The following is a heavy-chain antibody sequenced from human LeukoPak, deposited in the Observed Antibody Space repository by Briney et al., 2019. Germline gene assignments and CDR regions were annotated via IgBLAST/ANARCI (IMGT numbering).Heavy chain of an antibody. CDR3: ARETPLGRDFDY. V-gene: IGHV3-53*01. J-gene: IGHJ4*02. Sequence: GGSLRLSCAASEFTVSSNYMSWVRQAPGKGLEWVSVIYSGGNTSYADSVKGRFTISRDNSKNTLYLQMNSLRAEDTAVYYCARETPLGRDFDYWGQGTLVTVSS. CDR1: EFTVSSNY. D-gene: IGHD1-1*01. CDR2: IYSGGNT.